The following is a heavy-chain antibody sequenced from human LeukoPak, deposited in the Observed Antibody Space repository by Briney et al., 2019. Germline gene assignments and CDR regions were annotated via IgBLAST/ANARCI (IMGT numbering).Heavy chain of an antibody. CDR1: GFTFSSYS. J-gene: IGHJ4*02. V-gene: IGHV3-48*02. CDR3: ARGRTVFGDY. D-gene: IGHD3-16*01. CDR2: ISSSSRTI. Sequence: GGSLRLSCAASGFTFSSYSMNWVRQAPGKGLEWVSYISSSSRTIYYADSVKGRLTISRDNAKNSLYLQMNSLRDEDTAVYYCARGRTVFGDYWGQGSLVTVSS.